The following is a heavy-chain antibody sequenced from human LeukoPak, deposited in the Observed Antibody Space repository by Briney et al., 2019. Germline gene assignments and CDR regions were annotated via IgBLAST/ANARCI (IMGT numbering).Heavy chain of an antibody. Sequence: GGSLRLSCAASGFTFSSYGMHWVRQAPGKGLEWVAVIWYDGSNKYYADSVKGRFTISRDNSKNTLYLQMNSLRAEDTAVYYCARDCGSGSYNNVMGGAFDIWGQGTMVTVSS. V-gene: IGHV3-33*01. J-gene: IGHJ3*02. CDR2: IWYDGSNK. CDR1: GFTFSSYG. D-gene: IGHD3-10*01. CDR3: ARDCGSGSYNNVMGGAFDI.